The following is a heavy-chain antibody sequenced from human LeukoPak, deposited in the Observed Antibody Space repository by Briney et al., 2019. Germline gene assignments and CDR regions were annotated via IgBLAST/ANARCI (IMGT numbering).Heavy chain of an antibody. CDR1: GGSISSGNYY. CDR2: IYNSGST. V-gene: IGHV4-39*07. J-gene: IGHJ3*02. Sequence: SETLSLTCSVSGGSISSGNYYWGWIRQPAGKGLEWIGRIYNSGSTHYNPSLKSRVTISVDMSKNQFSLKLSSLTAADTAVYYCARDGEDYYDSSGLDAFDIWGQGTMVTVSS. CDR3: ARDGEDYYDSSGLDAFDI. D-gene: IGHD3-22*01.